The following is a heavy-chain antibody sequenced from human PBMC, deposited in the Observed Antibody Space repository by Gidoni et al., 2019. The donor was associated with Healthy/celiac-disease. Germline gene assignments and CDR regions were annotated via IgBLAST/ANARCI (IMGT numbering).Heavy chain of an antibody. V-gene: IGHV1-69*01. Sequence: QVQLVQSGAEVKKPGSSVKVACKASGGTFSSYALSWVRQAPGQGLEWMGGIIPIFGTANYAQKFQGRVTITADESTSTAYMELSSLRSEDTAVYYCARVYLSGYEVYYYYGMDVWGQGTTVTVSS. D-gene: IGHD5-12*01. CDR1: GGTFSSYA. J-gene: IGHJ6*02. CDR3: ARVYLSGYEVYYYYGMDV. CDR2: IIPIFGTA.